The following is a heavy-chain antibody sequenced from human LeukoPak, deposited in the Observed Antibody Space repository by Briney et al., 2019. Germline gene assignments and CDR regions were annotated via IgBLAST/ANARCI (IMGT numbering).Heavy chain of an antibody. CDR3: AKDMGYSYGSGFDY. D-gene: IGHD5-18*01. CDR2: ISWNSGSI. J-gene: IGHJ4*02. CDR1: GFTFDDYA. Sequence: GGSLRLSCAASGFTFDDYAMHWVRQAPGKGLEWVSGISWNSGSIGYADSVKGRFTISRDNAKTSLYLQMNSLRAEDTALYYCAKDMGYSYGSGFDYWGQGTLVTVSS. V-gene: IGHV3-9*01.